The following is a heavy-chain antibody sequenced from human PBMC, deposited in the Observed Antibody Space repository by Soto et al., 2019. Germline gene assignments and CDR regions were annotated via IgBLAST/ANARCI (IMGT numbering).Heavy chain of an antibody. V-gene: IGHV1-18*01. CDR3: ARDPYYESHIRNWFDT. Sequence: GASVKVSCKTSGYTFTNFGISWVRQAPGQGLEWVGWISGHSDNTQYAQKFQGRVTLTTDKSTSTAHLELRSMRSDDTAVYYCARDPYYESHIRNWFDTWGQGTLVTVSS. J-gene: IGHJ5*02. D-gene: IGHD3-22*01. CDR1: GYTFTNFG. CDR2: ISGHSDNT.